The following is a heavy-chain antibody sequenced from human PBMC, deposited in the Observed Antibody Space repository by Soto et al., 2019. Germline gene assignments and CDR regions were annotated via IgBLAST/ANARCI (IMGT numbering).Heavy chain of an antibody. Sequence: QVQLQESGPGLVKPSETLSLTCTVSGGSISSYYWSWIRQPAGKGLEWIGRIYTRGSTNYSPSLMSRVTMSVETYKIQYSLKLRSVTAADTAVYYCARWAISIGYYTPDYGMDVWGQGTTVTVCS. CDR3: ARWAISIGYYTPDYGMDV. V-gene: IGHV4-4*07. D-gene: IGHD3-22*01. J-gene: IGHJ6*02. CDR1: GGSISSYY. CDR2: IYTRGST.